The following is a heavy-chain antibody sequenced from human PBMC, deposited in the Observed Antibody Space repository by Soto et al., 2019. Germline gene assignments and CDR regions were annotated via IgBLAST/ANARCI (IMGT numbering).Heavy chain of an antibody. CDR2: IYKSGSA. Sequence: SETLSLTCTVSGDSISSGSFLWTWIRQHPGEGLEWIGYIYKSGSAFYNPSLKSRLSISVDTSKNQFSLKLSSVTAADTAVYYCARGRGTYTDSWGQGTLVTVSS. V-gene: IGHV4-31*03. CDR3: ARGRGTYTDS. CDR1: GDSISSGSFL. D-gene: IGHD2-2*02. J-gene: IGHJ4*02.